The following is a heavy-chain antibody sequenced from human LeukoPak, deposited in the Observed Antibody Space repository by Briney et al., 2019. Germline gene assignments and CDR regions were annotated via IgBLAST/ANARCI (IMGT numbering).Heavy chain of an antibody. CDR1: GYIFSHFG. V-gene: IGHV3-33*01. Sequence: GGSLRLSCATSGYIFSHFGMHWVRQAPGKGLEWVAAIQSDGSQEYFADSVKGRSTISRDKSKSTMYLQIDTLRAEDTAVYYCARDSCLIKTCLDYSGQGTLVTVSS. D-gene: IGHD3-10*01. J-gene: IGHJ4*02. CDR2: IQSDGSQE. CDR3: ARDSCLIKTCLDY.